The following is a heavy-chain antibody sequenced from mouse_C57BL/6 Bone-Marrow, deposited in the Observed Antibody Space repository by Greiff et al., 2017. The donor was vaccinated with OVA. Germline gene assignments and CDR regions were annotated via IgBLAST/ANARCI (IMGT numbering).Heavy chain of an antibody. CDR3: ARCGIYYDYDEGFYAMDY. Sequence: EVQLQQSGPELVKPGASVKISCKASGYTFTDYYMNWVKQSHGKSLEWIGDINPNNGGTSYNQKFKGKATLTVDKSSSTAYMELRSLTSEDSAVYYCARCGIYYDYDEGFYAMDYWGQGTSVTVSS. J-gene: IGHJ4*01. CDR2: INPNNGGT. V-gene: IGHV1-26*01. CDR1: GYTFTDYY. D-gene: IGHD2-4*01.